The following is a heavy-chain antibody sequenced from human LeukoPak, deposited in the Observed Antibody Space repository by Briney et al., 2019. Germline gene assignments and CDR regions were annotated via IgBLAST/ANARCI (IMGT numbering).Heavy chain of an antibody. Sequence: GASVKVSCKPSGYTFSTYGISWVRQAPGQGLEWMGWISTYNGNTYYALKLQGRVTMTTDTSTSTAYMELRSLRSDDTAVYYCARDSDCSSTSCYMNWFDPWGQGTLVTVSS. CDR1: GYTFSTYG. J-gene: IGHJ5*02. CDR3: ARDSDCSSTSCYMNWFDP. CDR2: ISTYNGNT. D-gene: IGHD2-2*01. V-gene: IGHV1-18*01.